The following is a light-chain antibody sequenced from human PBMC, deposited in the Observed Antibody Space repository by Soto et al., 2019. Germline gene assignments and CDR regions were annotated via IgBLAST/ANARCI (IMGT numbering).Light chain of an antibody. CDR1: SSDIGSYKF. CDR2: EGS. Sequence: QLVLTQPASVSGSPGQSITISCTGTSSDIGSYKFVSWYQQHVGKAPKVMTYEGSKRPSGVSDRFSASKSGNTASLTISGLQAEDEADYYCCSHAGDHVVFGGGTKLTVL. J-gene: IGLJ2*01. V-gene: IGLV2-23*01. CDR3: CSHAGDHVV.